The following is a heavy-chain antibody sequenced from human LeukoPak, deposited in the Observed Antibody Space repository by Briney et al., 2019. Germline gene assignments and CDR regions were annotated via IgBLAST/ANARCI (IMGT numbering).Heavy chain of an antibody. V-gene: IGHV3-48*04. CDR3: AGSVLTGYPNFDY. Sequence: GGSLRLSCAASGFTFSSYSMNWVRQAPGKGLEWVSFISSSSSTIYYADSVKGRFTISRDNAKNSLYLQMNSLRAEDTAVYYCAGSVLTGYPNFDYWGQGTLVTVSS. CDR2: ISSSSSTI. D-gene: IGHD3-9*01. CDR1: GFTFSSYS. J-gene: IGHJ4*02.